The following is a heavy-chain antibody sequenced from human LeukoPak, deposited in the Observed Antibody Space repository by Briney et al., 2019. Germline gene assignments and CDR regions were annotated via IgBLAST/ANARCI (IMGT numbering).Heavy chain of an antibody. Sequence: ASVKVSCKASGYTFTGYYMHWVPQAPGQGLEWLGWINPSSGYTTYAQSFQGRVTMTSDTSITTSYVDLSRLRSDDTAVYYCARGIVWGSYRQFYFDYWGQGTLVTVSS. D-gene: IGHD3-16*02. CDR2: INPSSGYT. J-gene: IGHJ4*02. V-gene: IGHV1-2*02. CDR3: ARGIVWGSYRQFYFDY. CDR1: GYTFTGYY.